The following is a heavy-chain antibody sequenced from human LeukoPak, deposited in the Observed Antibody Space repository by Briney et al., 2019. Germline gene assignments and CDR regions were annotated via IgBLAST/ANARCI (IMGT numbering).Heavy chain of an antibody. Sequence: HPGGSLRFSCAASGFTFSRYGMHWVRQAPGKGLEWVAFISYEGSNQYYADSVKGRFTISRDNSKNTLYLQMNSLSAEDTAVYYCARPGYTAGYDIWGQGTLVTVSS. V-gene: IGHV3-30*03. CDR1: GFTFSRYG. CDR2: ISYEGSNQ. CDR3: ARPGYTAGYDI. D-gene: IGHD3-9*01. J-gene: IGHJ3*02.